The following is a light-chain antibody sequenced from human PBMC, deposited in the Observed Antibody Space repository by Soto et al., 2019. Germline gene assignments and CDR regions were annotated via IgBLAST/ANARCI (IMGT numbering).Light chain of an antibody. CDR3: QQGHSTPYT. Sequence: DVQMTQNPSSLSASVGDRVTITCRASQSIRTYLNWYQQKPGRAPKLLIHSASALPSGVPSRFSGSGSGTEFTLTMSGLQPEDFASYYCQQGHSTPYTFGQGTKADI. J-gene: IGKJ2*01. CDR1: QSIRTY. V-gene: IGKV1-39*01. CDR2: SAS.